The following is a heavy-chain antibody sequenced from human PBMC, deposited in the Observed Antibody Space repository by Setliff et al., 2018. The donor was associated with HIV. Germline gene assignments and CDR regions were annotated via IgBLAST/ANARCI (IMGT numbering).Heavy chain of an antibody. CDR3: ARVNGSWYERVLNYYYYMDV. CDR2: IIPIFGTA. Sequence: ASVKVSCKASGGTFSSYAISWVRQAPGQGLGWMGGIIPIFGTANYAQKFQGRVTITADESTSTANMELSSLRSEDTAVYYCARVNGSWYERVLNYYYYMDVWGKGTTVTVSS. CDR1: GGTFSSYA. V-gene: IGHV1-69*13. D-gene: IGHD6-13*01. J-gene: IGHJ6*03.